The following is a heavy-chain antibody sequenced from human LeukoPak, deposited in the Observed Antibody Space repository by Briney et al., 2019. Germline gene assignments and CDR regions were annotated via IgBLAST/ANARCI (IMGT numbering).Heavy chain of an antibody. CDR3: SGYYYDGTSHSYFDY. Sequence: GGSLRLSCAASGFNVKDNYMNWVRQAPGKGLECVSVIHSGGSTYYADSVKGRFTISRDDSTNTLYLQMNSLRAEDTALYYCSGYYYDGTSHSYFDYWGQGTLVTVSS. V-gene: IGHV3-53*01. D-gene: IGHD3-22*01. J-gene: IGHJ4*02. CDR1: GFNVKDNY. CDR2: IHSGGST.